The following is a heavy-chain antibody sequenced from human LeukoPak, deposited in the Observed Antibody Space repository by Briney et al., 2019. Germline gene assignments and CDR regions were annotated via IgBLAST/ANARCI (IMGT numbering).Heavy chain of an antibody. J-gene: IGHJ5*02. CDR1: GYTFTSYD. CDR2: MNPNSGNT. D-gene: IGHD6-19*01. V-gene: IGHV1-8*01. Sequence: ASVKVSRKASGYTFTSYDINWVRQATGQGLEWMGWMNPNSGNTGYAQKLQGRVTMTTDTSTSTAYMELRSLRSDDTAVYYCAREGGIAVAGSGGSYNWFDPWGQGTLVTVSS. CDR3: AREGGIAVAGSGGSYNWFDP.